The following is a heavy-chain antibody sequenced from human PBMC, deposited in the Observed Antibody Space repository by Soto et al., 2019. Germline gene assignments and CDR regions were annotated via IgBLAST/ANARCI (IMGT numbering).Heavy chain of an antibody. V-gene: IGHV3-7*01. J-gene: IGHJ6*03. Sequence: EVQLVESGGGLVQPGGSLRLSCAASGFTFSSYWMSWVRQAPGKGLEWVANIKQDGSEKYYVDSVKGRFTISRDNAKNSLYLQMNSLRAEDTAVYYCARDREDYDFWSGYYTYYYYYYMDVWGKGTTVTVSS. CDR3: ARDREDYDFWSGYYTYYYYYYMDV. CDR1: GFTFSSYW. D-gene: IGHD3-3*01. CDR2: IKQDGSEK.